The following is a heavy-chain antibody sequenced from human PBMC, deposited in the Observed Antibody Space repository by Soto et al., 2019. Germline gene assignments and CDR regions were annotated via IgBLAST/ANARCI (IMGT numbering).Heavy chain of an antibody. J-gene: IGHJ4*02. D-gene: IGHD2-21*01. CDR1: GGSISSSSYY. V-gene: IGHV4-39*07. CDR2: IYYSGST. Sequence: SETLSLTCTVSGGSISSSSYYWGWIRQPPGKGLEWIGTIYYSGSTYYNPSLKSRVTISVDTSKNQFSLKLSSVTAADTAVYYCALFTQETAAYYFDFWGQGTLVPVSS. CDR3: ALFTQETAAYYFDF.